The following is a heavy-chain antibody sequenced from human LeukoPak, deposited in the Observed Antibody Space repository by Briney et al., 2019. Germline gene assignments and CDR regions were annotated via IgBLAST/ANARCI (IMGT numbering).Heavy chain of an antibody. J-gene: IGHJ3*02. V-gene: IGHV4-38-2*01. CDR2: IYHSGST. D-gene: IGHD3-10*01. CDR3: ARVLAGASDI. Sequence: SETLSLTCAVSGYSISSGYYWGWIRQPPGKGLEWIGSIYHSGSTYYNPSLKSRVTISVDTSKNQFSLKLSSVTAADTAVYYCARVLAGASDIWGQGTMVTVSS. CDR1: GYSISSGYY.